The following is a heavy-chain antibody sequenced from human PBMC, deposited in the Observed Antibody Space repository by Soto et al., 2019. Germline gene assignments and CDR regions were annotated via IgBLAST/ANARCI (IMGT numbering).Heavy chain of an antibody. D-gene: IGHD6-19*01. Sequence: PSETLSLTCTVSGGSISSGGYYWSWIRQHPGKGLEWIGYIYYSGDTYYNPSLKSRVTMSLDTSKNQFSLKLSSVTAADTAVYYCARHIAVAAPLAYWGQGTLVTVSS. J-gene: IGHJ4*02. CDR2: IYYSGDT. V-gene: IGHV4-31*03. CDR1: GGSISSGGYY. CDR3: ARHIAVAAPLAY.